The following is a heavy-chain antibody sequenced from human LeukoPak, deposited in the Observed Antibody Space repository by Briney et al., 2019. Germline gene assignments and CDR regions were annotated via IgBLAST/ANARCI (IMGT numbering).Heavy chain of an antibody. Sequence: GGSLRLSCATSGFTFSSSWMSWVRQAPGKGLECVANIKEDGREKYYVDSVKGRFTISRDSAKNSLYLQMSSLRAEDTAVYYCARSDEYSSSSRYYGMDVWGQGTTVTVSS. CDR2: IKEDGREK. D-gene: IGHD6-6*01. CDR3: ARSDEYSSSSRYYGMDV. CDR1: GFTFSSSW. V-gene: IGHV3-7*03. J-gene: IGHJ6*02.